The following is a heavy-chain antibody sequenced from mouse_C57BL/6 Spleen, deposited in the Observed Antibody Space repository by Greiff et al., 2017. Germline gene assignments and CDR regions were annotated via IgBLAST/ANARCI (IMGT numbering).Heavy chain of an antibody. CDR1: GFNIKDYY. J-gene: IGHJ4*01. CDR2: IDPEDGET. CDR3: ARESGIYYDSYYAMDY. D-gene: IGHD2-4*01. V-gene: IGHV14-2*01. Sequence: EVQVVESGAELVKPGASVKLSCTASGFNIKDYYMHWVKQRTEQGLEWIGRIDPEDGETKYAPKFPGKATITADTSSNTAYLQLSSLTSEDTAVYYCARESGIYYDSYYAMDYWGQGTSVTVSS.